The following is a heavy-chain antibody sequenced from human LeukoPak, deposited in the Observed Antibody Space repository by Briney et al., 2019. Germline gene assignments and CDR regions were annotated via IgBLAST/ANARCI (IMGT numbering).Heavy chain of an antibody. D-gene: IGHD4-11*01. CDR2: IYWDDDK. Sequence: SGPTLVNPTQTLTLTCTFSGFSLSTSGVGVGWIRQPPGKALEWLALIYWDDDKRYSPSLTSRLTITKDTSKNQVVLTMTNMDPVDTATYYCARLTVTTVQFGYWGQGTLVTVSS. V-gene: IGHV2-5*02. J-gene: IGHJ4*02. CDR3: ARLTVTTVQFGY. CDR1: GFSLSTSGVG.